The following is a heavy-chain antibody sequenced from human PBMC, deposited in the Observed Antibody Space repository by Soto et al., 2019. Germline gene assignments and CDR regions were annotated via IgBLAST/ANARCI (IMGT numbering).Heavy chain of an antibody. D-gene: IGHD4-17*01. CDR3: ARDIDYGDYNADY. V-gene: IGHV3-23*01. Sequence: GGSLRLSCTASGFVFSTYAMSWVRRAPGKGLEWVSTITGNGDSTYYVDSMRGRFTISRDNAKNSLYLQMNSLRAEDTAVYYCARDIDYGDYNADYWGQGTLVTVSS. CDR1: GFVFSTYA. CDR2: ITGNGDST. J-gene: IGHJ4*02.